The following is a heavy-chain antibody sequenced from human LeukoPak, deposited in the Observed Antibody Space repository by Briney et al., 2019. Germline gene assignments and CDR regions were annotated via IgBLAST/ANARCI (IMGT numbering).Heavy chain of an antibody. CDR1: GGSFSGYY. J-gene: IGHJ4*02. V-gene: IGHV4-34*01. CDR2: INHSGST. Sequence: PSETLSLTCAVYGGSFSGYYWSWIRQPPGKGLEWIGEINHSGSTNYNPSLKSRVTISVDTSKNQFSLKLSSVTAADTAVYYCASAYDSSGYYGGDYWGQGTPVTVSS. D-gene: IGHD3-22*01. CDR3: ASAYDSSGYYGGDY.